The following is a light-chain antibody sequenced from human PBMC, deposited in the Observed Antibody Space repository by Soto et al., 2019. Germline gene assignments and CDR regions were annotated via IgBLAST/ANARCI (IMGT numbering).Light chain of an antibody. Sequence: DIQMTQSPSTLSGSVGDRVTITCRASHTISSWLAWYQQKPGKAPKLLIYKASTLKSGVPSRFSGSGSGTEFTLTISSLQPDDFATYYCQQYKDYVYTFGQGTKVDIK. CDR3: QQYKDYVYT. J-gene: IGKJ2*01. CDR2: KAS. CDR1: HTISSW. V-gene: IGKV1-5*03.